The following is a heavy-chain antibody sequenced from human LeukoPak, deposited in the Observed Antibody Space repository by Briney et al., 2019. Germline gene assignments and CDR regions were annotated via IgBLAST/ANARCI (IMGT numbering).Heavy chain of an antibody. CDR2: ISGSGGST. V-gene: IGHV3-23*01. CDR1: GFTFSNYG. J-gene: IGHJ4*02. CDR3: AKGETYYYDSSGQYDY. Sequence: GGSLRLSCAASGFTFSNYGMSWVRQAPGKGLEWVSVISGSGGSTYYADSVKGRFTISSDNSKNTLYLQMNSLRAEDTAVYYCAKGETYYYDSSGQYDYWGQGTLVTVSS. D-gene: IGHD3-22*01.